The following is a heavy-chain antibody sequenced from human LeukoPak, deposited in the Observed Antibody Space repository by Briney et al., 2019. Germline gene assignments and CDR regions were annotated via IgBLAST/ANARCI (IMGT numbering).Heavy chain of an antibody. CDR1: GFTVSSNY. CDR2: IYSGGST. V-gene: IGHV3-66*01. J-gene: IGHJ6*02. Sequence: GGSLRLSCAASGFTVSSNYMSWVRQAPGKGLEWVSVIYSGGSTYYADSVKGRFTISRDNSKNTLYLQVNSLRAEDTAVYYCATDSGYDRRYYYYYYGMDVWGQGTTVTVSS. CDR3: ATDSGYDRRYYYYYYGMDV. D-gene: IGHD5-12*01.